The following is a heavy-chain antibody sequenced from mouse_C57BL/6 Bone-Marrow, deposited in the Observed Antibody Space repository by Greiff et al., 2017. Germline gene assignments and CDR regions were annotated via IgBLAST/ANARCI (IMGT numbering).Heavy chain of an antibody. CDR1: GFNIKDDY. CDR3: TFITTVPGDY. J-gene: IGHJ2*01. Sequence: EVQLQQSGAALVRPGASVKLSCTASGFNIKDDYMHWVKQRPEQGLEWIGWIDPENGDTEYASKFQGKATITADTSSNTAYLQLSSLTSEDTAVYDCTFITTVPGDYWGQGTTLTVSS. CDR2: IDPENGDT. D-gene: IGHD1-1*01. V-gene: IGHV14-4*01.